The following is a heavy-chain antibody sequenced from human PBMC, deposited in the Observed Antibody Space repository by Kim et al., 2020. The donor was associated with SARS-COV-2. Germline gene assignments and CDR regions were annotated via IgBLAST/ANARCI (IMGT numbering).Heavy chain of an antibody. CDR3: ARARGSSGYYYDH. J-gene: IGHJ4*02. CDR2: ISSSSSYT. D-gene: IGHD3-22*01. Sequence: GGSLRLSCAASGFTFSDYYMSWIRQAPGKGLEWVSYISSSSSYTNYADSVKGRFTISRDNAKNSLYLQVNSLRAEDTDVYYCARARGSSGYYYDHWGQGTLENVSS. V-gene: IGHV3-11*05. CDR1: GFTFSDYY.